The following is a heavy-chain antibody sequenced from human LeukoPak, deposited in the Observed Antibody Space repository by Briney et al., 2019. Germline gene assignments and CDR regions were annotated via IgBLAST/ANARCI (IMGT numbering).Heavy chain of an antibody. V-gene: IGHV3-30*18. CDR3: AKDLYTYQLYSGPLDY. D-gene: IGHD2-2*01. CDR2: ISYDGSNK. J-gene: IGHJ4*02. Sequence: GGSLRLSCAASGFTFSSYGMHWVRQAPGKGLEWVAVISYDGSNKYYADSVKGRFTISRDNSKNTLYLQMNSLRAEDTAVYYCAKDLYTYQLYSGPLDYWGQGTLVTVSS. CDR1: GFTFSSYG.